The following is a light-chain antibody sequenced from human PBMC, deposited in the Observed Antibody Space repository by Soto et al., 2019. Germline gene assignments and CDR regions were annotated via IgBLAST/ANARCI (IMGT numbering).Light chain of an antibody. J-gene: IGLJ3*02. CDR1: SSNIGSNT. Sequence: QSVLTQPPSASGTPGQRVTISCSGSSSNIGSNTVNWYQQLPGTAPKLLIYSNNQRPSGVPDRFSRSKSGTSASLAISGLQSEDEADYYCAAWDDSLNGHWVFGGGTKVTVL. CDR3: AAWDDSLNGHWV. V-gene: IGLV1-44*01. CDR2: SNN.